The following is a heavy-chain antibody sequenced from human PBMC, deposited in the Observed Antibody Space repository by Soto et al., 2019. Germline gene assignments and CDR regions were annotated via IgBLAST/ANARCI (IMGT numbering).Heavy chain of an antibody. V-gene: IGHV1-18*01. J-gene: IGHJ4*02. Sequence: ASVKVSCKAFGFAFSSYGISWVRQAPGQGLEWMGWISVYTGNTIYAQSFQGRVTLTTDISTSTAYLEVRTLTSDDTAVYYCARDHGGATPPLLYWGQGTLVTVSS. CDR3: ARDHGGATPPLLY. CDR2: ISVYTGNT. D-gene: IGHD1-1*01. CDR1: GFAFSSYG.